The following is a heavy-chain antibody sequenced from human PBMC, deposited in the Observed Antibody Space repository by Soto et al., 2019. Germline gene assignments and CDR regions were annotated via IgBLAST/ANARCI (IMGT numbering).Heavy chain of an antibody. D-gene: IGHD5-12*01. J-gene: IGHJ2*01. CDR3: ARGRVRRDGYNWISYFDL. Sequence: QVQLVQSGAEVKKPGSSVKVSCKASGGTFSSYAISWVRQAPGQGLEWMGGSIPIFGTANYAQKFQGRVTITADKSTITAYMELSSLRSEDTAVYYCARGRVRRDGYNWISYFDLWGRGTLVTVSS. CDR2: SIPIFGTA. CDR1: GGTFSSYA. V-gene: IGHV1-69*06.